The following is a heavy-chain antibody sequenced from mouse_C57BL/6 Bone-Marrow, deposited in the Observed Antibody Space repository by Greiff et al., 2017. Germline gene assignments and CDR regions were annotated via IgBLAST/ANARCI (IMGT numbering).Heavy chain of an antibody. Sequence: VMLVESGGGLVKPGGSLKLACAAPGFTFSDYGMHWVRQVPEKGLEWVAYISSGKSTIHYAETVKGRFTISSDNAKNTLFLQMTSLRSEDTAMYYCARETYWGQGTLVTVSA. J-gene: IGHJ3*01. CDR3: ARETY. CDR2: ISSGKSTI. V-gene: IGHV5-17*01. CDR1: GFTFSDYG.